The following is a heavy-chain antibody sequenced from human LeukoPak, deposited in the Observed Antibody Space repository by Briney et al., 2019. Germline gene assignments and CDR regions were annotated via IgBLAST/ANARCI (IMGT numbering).Heavy chain of an antibody. CDR2: ISGSGSTI. CDR3: ARDADGGY. Sequence: PGGSLRLSCAASGFTFSSYAMSWVRQAPGKGLEWVSYISGSGSTIYYADSVKGRFTISTDNAKNSLYLQMNSLRAEDTAVYYCARDADGGYWGQGTLVTVSS. CDR1: GFTFSSYA. D-gene: IGHD3-10*01. J-gene: IGHJ4*02. V-gene: IGHV3-48*04.